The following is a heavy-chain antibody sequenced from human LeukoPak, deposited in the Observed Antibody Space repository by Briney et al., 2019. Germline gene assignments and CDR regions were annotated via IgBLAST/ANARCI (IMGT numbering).Heavy chain of an antibody. J-gene: IGHJ1*01. CDR3: AKGYCSADTCPGGYFQH. CDR1: GFTFSSYG. CDR2: IRYDGSNK. V-gene: IGHV3-30*02. Sequence: GGSLRLSCAASGFTFSSYGMHWVRQAPGKGLEWVAFIRYDGSNKYYADSVKGRFTISRDNSKNTLYLLLNSLRPEDTALYYCAKGYCSADTCPGGYFQHWGQGTLVTVSS. D-gene: IGHD2-15*01.